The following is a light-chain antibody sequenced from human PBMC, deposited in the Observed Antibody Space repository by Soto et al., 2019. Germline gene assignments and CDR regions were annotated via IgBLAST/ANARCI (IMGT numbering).Light chain of an antibody. CDR1: SCDVGNYNY. CDR2: DVS. V-gene: IGLV2-14*03. J-gene: IGLJ2*01. CDR3: NSSRGTSAPVV. Sequence: QSALTQPASVSGSPGQSITISCTGSSCDVGNYNYVSWYQQHPGKAPKLIIYDVSSRPSGVSYRFSGSKSGNTASLTISGRLAEDEADDYCNSSRGTSAPVVFGGGTKLTVL.